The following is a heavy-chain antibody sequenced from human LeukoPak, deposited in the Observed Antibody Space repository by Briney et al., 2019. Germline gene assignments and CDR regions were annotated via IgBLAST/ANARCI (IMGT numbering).Heavy chain of an antibody. Sequence: SGGSLRLSCAASGFTFSSYWMSWVRQAPGKGLEWVANIKQDGSEKYYVDSVKGRFTISRDNAKNSLYLQMNSLRAEDTAVYYCARAGDYDFWGGYYGDDYWGQGTLVTVSS. D-gene: IGHD3-3*01. J-gene: IGHJ4*02. CDR3: ARAGDYDFWGGYYGDDY. V-gene: IGHV3-7*01. CDR2: IKQDGSEK. CDR1: GFTFSSYW.